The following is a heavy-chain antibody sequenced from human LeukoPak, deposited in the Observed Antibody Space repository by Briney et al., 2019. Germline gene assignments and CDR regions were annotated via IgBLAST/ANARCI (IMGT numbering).Heavy chain of an antibody. Sequence: ASVKVSCQASGYTFTSYDINWVRQATGQGLEWMGWMNPNSGNTGYAQKFQGRVTITRNTYISTAYMELSSLRSEDTAVYYCARGRLSYYDFWSGYYLPDAFDIWGQGTMVTVSS. V-gene: IGHV1-8*03. CDR3: ARGRLSYYDFWSGYYLPDAFDI. CDR1: GYTFTSYD. D-gene: IGHD3-3*01. CDR2: MNPNSGNT. J-gene: IGHJ3*02.